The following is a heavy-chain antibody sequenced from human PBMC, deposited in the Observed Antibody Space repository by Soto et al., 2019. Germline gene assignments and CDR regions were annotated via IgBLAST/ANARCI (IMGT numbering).Heavy chain of an antibody. Sequence: LRLSCAASGFTFSSYAMSWVRQAPGKGLEWVSAISGSGGSTYYADSVKGRFTIARDNSKNTLYLQMNSLRAEDTAVYYCAKYTYDFWRGYSKTNWFDPWGQGTLVTVSS. D-gene: IGHD3-3*01. CDR2: ISGSGGST. J-gene: IGHJ5*02. CDR3: AKYTYDFWRGYSKTNWFDP. V-gene: IGHV3-23*01. CDR1: GFTFSSYA.